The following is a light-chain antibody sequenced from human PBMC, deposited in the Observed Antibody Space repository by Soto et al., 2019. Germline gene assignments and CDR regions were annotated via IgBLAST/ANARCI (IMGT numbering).Light chain of an antibody. CDR1: SSDIGGYYY. CDR3: TSYSSRSTLV. V-gene: IGLV2-14*01. CDR2: QVT. Sequence: QSALTQPASVSGSPGQSITISCTGTSSDIGGYYYVSWYQHHPGKAPKLLIYQVTNRPSRVSNRFSGSKSGNTASLTISGLQADDEADYYCTSYSSRSTLVFGTGTKVTVL. J-gene: IGLJ1*01.